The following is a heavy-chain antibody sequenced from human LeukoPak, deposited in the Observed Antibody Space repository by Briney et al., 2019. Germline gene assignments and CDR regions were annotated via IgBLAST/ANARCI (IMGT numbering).Heavy chain of an antibody. CDR1: GGTFSSYA. V-gene: IGHV1-69*05. Sequence: ASVKVSCKASGGTFSSYAISWVRQAPGQGLEWMGRIIPIFGTANYAQKFQGRVTMTTDTSTSPAYMELRSLRSDDTAVYYCARNQYYYGSWPIDYWGQGTLVTVSS. CDR2: IIPIFGTA. J-gene: IGHJ4*02. D-gene: IGHD3-10*01. CDR3: ARNQYYYGSWPIDY.